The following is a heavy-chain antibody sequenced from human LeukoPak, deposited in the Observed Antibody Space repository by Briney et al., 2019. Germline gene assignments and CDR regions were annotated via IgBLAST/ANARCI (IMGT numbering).Heavy chain of an antibody. CDR1: GFTFSSYG. J-gene: IGHJ4*02. Sequence: TGGSLRLSCAASGFTFSSYGMHWVRQAPGKGREWVAVIWYDGSNKYYADSVKGRFTISRDNSKNTLYLQMNSLRAEDTAVYYCARDSSTRGYFDYWGQGTLVTVSS. CDR3: ARDSSTRGYFDY. CDR2: IWYDGSNK. D-gene: IGHD6-13*01. V-gene: IGHV3-33*01.